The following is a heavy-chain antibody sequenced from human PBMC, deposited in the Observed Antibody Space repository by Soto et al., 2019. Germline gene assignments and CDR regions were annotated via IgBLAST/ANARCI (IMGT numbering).Heavy chain of an antibody. V-gene: IGHV3-30*03. CDR3: ATSPSYAGDWYFAL. CDR2: ISYEGSNK. Sequence: QVQLVESGGGVVQPGRSLRLSCAASGFTFSSYGMHWVRQAPGKGLEWVAVISYEGSNKYYADSVKGRFTISRDNSKNTLYLQMNSLSAAAPAVYYCATSPSYAGDWYFALWGRGTLVTVSS. J-gene: IGHJ2*01. D-gene: IGHD4-17*01. CDR1: GFTFSSYG.